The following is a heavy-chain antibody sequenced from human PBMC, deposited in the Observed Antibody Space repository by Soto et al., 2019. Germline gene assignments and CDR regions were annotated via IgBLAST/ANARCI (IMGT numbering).Heavy chain of an antibody. CDR3: ARAPPWELRVFYY. D-gene: IGHD1-26*01. V-gene: IGHV1-18*01. CDR1: GYTFNSYG. CDR2: ISGHNAKT. J-gene: IGHJ4*02. Sequence: QVQLVQSGAEVKKPGASVKVSCKASGYTFNSYGITWVRRVPGQGLEWMGWISGHNAKTIYAQRLQGRVTMTTDTSTSTAYMELRSLRADDTAIYYCARAPPWELRVFYYWGQGSLVTVSS.